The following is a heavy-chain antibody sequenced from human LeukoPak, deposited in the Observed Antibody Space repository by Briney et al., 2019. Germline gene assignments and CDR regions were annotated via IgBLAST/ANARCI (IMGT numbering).Heavy chain of an antibody. Sequence: SETLSLTCTVSGGSISSSSYYWGWIRQPPGKGLEWIGSIYYSGSTYYNPSLKSRVNISVDTSKNQFSLKLSSVTAADTAVYYCARFSGVKRDYYDSSGARAGFDYWGQGTLVTVSS. D-gene: IGHD3-22*01. CDR3: ARFSGVKRDYYDSSGARAGFDY. V-gene: IGHV4-39*07. J-gene: IGHJ4*02. CDR2: IYYSGST. CDR1: GGSISSSSYY.